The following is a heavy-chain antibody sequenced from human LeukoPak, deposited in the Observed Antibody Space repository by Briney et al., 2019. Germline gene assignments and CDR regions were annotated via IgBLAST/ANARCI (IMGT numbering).Heavy chain of an antibody. V-gene: IGHV4-34*01. J-gene: IGHJ5*02. CDR2: INHGGST. Sequence: SETLSLTCAVYGGSFSGYYWSWIRQPPGKGLEWIGEINHGGSTNYNPSLKSRVTISVDTSKNQFSLKLSSVTAADTAVYYCARSSGYLFDPWGQGILVTVSS. CDR3: ARSSGYLFDP. D-gene: IGHD3-22*01. CDR1: GGSFSGYY.